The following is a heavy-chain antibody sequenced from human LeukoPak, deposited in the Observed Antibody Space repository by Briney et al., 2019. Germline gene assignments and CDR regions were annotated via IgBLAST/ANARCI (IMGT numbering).Heavy chain of an antibody. CDR1: GFTFSSYG. D-gene: IGHD3-9*01. V-gene: IGHV4-59*01. J-gene: IGHJ4*02. Sequence: GSLRHSCAASGFTFSSYGMSWIRQPPGKGLEWIGNIYYSGSTNYNPSLKSRVTISVDTSKNQFSLNLSSVTAADTAVYYCARGYDILTFDYWGQGTLVTVSS. CDR3: ARGYDILTFDY. CDR2: IYYSGST.